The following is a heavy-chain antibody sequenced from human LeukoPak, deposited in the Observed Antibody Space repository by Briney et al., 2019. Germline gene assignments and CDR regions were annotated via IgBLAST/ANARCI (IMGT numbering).Heavy chain of an antibody. CDR2: ISGSGGST. Sequence: GGSLRLSCAASGFSFSSYAMSWVRQAPGKGLEWVSSISGSGGSTYYADSVKGRFTISRDNSKNTLYLQMNSLRAEDTAVYYCAKAPRAAAGTYNGMDVWGQGTTVTVSS. CDR1: GFSFSSYA. CDR3: AKAPRAAAGTYNGMDV. J-gene: IGHJ6*02. V-gene: IGHV3-23*01. D-gene: IGHD6-13*01.